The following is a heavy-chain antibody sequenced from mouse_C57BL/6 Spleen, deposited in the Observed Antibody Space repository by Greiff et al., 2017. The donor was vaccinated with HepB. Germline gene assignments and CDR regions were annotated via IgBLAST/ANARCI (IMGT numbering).Heavy chain of an antibody. CDR2: IRNKANGYTT. CDR3: ARYEGNYGYFDY. Sequence: DVKLVESGGGLVQPGGSLSLSCAASGFTFTDYYMSWVRQPPGKALEWLGFIRNKANGYTTEYSASVKGRFTISRDNSQSILYLQMNALRAEDSATYYCARYEGNYGYFDYWGQGTTLTVSS. J-gene: IGHJ2*01. CDR1: GFTFTDYY. D-gene: IGHD2-1*01. V-gene: IGHV7-3*01.